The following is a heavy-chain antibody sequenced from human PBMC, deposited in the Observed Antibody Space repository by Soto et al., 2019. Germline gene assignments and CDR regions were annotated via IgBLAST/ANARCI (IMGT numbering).Heavy chain of an antibody. Sequence: ASVKVSCKASGYTFTSYYMHWVRQAPRQEGEGMGWINPNSGGTNYSQKFQDWVTMTRDTSISTANMELSRQRYDDTAVYYCARKGQPPYYYSGLDVWGQGTKVTVSS. CDR1: GYTFTSYY. V-gene: IGHV1-2*04. CDR2: INPNSGGT. CDR3: ARKGQPPYYYSGLDV. J-gene: IGHJ6*02.